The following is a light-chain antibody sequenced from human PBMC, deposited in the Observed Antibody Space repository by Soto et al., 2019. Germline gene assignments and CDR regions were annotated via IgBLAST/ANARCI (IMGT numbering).Light chain of an antibody. CDR1: QSILDRSRNKSS. Sequence: DIVMTQSPDSLAVSLGERATFNCKSSQSILDRSRNKSSLAWYQQKSGQPPKLLIYWASLLEPGVPDRFTGSGSGTDFTLTINSLQAEDVAVYYCQQYFTSPWTFGHGTKVEI. CDR2: WAS. J-gene: IGKJ1*01. V-gene: IGKV4-1*01. CDR3: QQYFTSPWT.